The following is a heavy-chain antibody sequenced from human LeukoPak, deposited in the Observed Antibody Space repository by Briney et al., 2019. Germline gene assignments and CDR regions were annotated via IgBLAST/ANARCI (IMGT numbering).Heavy chain of an antibody. CDR3: ARQKRATYITY. J-gene: IGHJ4*02. D-gene: IGHD3-10*01. CDR1: EYSFTRYW. CDR2: IYPSDSYT. Sequence: GESLRISCKGSEYSFTRYWISWVRQMPGKGLEWMGRIYPSDSYTNYSPSFQGHVTLSADKSIRTAYLQWSSLKASDTAMYYCARQKRATYITYWGQGTLVTVSS. V-gene: IGHV5-10-1*01.